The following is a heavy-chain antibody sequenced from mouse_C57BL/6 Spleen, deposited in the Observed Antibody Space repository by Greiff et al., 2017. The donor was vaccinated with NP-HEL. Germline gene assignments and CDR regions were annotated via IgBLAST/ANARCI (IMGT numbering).Heavy chain of an antibody. J-gene: IGHJ2*01. CDR2: IYPGDGDT. CDR3: AREEAWGFDY. CDR1: GYAFSSSW. V-gene: IGHV1-82*01. Sequence: LQESGPELVKPGASVKISCKASGYAFSSSWMNWVKQRPGKGLEWIGRIYPGDGDTNYNGKFKGKATLTADKSSSTAYMQLSSLTSEDSAVYFCAREEAWGFDYWGQGTTLTVSS.